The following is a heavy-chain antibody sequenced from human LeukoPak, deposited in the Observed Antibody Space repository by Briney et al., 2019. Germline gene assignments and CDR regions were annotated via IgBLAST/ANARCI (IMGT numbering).Heavy chain of an antibody. CDR2: INPNSGGT. D-gene: IGHD3-10*01. J-gene: IGHJ4*02. V-gene: IGHV1-2*02. Sequence: ASVKVSCKASGYTFTGYYMHWVRQAPGQGLEWMGWINPNSGGTNYAQKFQGRVTMTRDTSISTAYMELSRLRSDDTAVYYCARDNLFYGSGSYASFDYWGQGTLVTVSS. CDR3: ARDNLFYGSGSYASFDY. CDR1: GYTFTGYY.